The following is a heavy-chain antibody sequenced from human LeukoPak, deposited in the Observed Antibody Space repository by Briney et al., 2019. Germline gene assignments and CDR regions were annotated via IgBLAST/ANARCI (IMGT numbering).Heavy chain of an antibody. CDR3: ARELELERLRADY. Sequence: GGSLRLSCAASGFTFSSYEMNWVRQAPGKGLEWVSYISSSGSTIYYADSVKGRFTISRDNAKNSLYLQMNSLRAEDAAVYYCARELELERLRADYWGQGTLVTVSS. D-gene: IGHD1-1*01. V-gene: IGHV3-48*03. J-gene: IGHJ4*02. CDR2: ISSSGSTI. CDR1: GFTFSSYE.